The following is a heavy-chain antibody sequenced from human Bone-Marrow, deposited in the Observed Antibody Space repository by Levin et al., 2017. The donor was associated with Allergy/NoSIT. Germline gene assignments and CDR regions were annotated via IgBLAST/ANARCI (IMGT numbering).Heavy chain of an antibody. V-gene: IGHV3-23*01. J-gene: IGHJ6*04. D-gene: IGHD5-18*01. CDR2: ISGSGGST. CDR3: AKDTNSTWIQLWFDV. Sequence: GGSLRLSCAASGFTFSSYAMSWVRQAPGKGLEWVSAISGSGGSTYYADSVKGRFTISRDNSKNTLYLQMNSLRAEDTAVYYCAKDTNSTWIQLWFDVWGKGTTVTVSS. CDR1: GFTFSSYA.